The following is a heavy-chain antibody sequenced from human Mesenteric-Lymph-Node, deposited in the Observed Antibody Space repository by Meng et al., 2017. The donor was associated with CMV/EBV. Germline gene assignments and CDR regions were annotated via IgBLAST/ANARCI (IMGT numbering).Heavy chain of an antibody. J-gene: IGHJ4*02. V-gene: IGHV1-69*05. CDR2: IIPIFGNT. CDR3: ARGSAIDY. CDR1: GGTFSSYA. Sequence: QVQLVQSGAEVKKPGSSVKVSCKASGGTFSSYAISWVRQAPGQGLEWMGGIIPIFGNTNYAQKLQGRVTMTTDTSTSTAYMELRSLRSDDTAVYYCARGSAIDYWGQGTLVTVSS.